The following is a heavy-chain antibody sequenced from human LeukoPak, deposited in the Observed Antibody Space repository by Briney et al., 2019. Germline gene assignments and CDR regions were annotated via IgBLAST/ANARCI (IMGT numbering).Heavy chain of an antibody. J-gene: IGHJ4*02. CDR2: IYSGGST. CDR3: AGSGSYEQYYFDY. D-gene: IGHD1-26*01. V-gene: IGHV3-53*01. CDR1: GFTVSSNY. Sequence: GGSLRLSCAASGFTVSSNYMSWFRQAPAKGLEWVSVIYSGGSTYYADSVKGRFTISRDNSKNTLYLQMNSLRAEDTAVYYCAGSGSYEQYYFDYWGQGTLVTVSS.